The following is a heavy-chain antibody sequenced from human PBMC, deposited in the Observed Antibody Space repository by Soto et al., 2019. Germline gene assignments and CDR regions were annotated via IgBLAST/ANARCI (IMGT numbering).Heavy chain of an antibody. Sequence: QVQLVESGGGVVQPGRSLRLSCAASGFTFSSYGMHWVRQAPGKGLEWVAVIWYDGSNKYYADSVKGRFTISRDNSKNTLYLQMNSLRAEDTAVYYCARDGCSGGSGSSVGYWGQGTLVTVSS. CDR1: GFTFSSYG. CDR2: IWYDGSNK. CDR3: ARDGCSGGSGSSVGY. D-gene: IGHD2-15*01. J-gene: IGHJ4*02. V-gene: IGHV3-33*01.